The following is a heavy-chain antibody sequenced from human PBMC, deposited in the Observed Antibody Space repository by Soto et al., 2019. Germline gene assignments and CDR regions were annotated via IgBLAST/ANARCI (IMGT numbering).Heavy chain of an antibody. CDR2: ISYDGSNK. V-gene: IGHV3-30*18. D-gene: IGHD3-22*01. CDR3: ANGVGSGYYPFDY. Sequence: QVQLVESGGGVVQPGRSLRLSCAASGFTFSSYGMHWVRQAPGKGLEWVAVISYDGSNKYYADSVKGRFTISRDNYKNTLYLQMNSLRAEDTAVYYCANGVGSGYYPFDYWGQGTLVTVSS. CDR1: GFTFSSYG. J-gene: IGHJ4*02.